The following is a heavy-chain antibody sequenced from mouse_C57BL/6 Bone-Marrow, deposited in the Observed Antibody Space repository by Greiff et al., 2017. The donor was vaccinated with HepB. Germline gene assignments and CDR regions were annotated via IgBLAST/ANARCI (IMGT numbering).Heavy chain of an antibody. CDR1: GFSLTSYG. D-gene: IGHD2-14*01. CDR2: IWSGGST. Sequence: VQLQQSGPGLVQPSQSLSITCTVSGFSLTSYGVHWVRQSPGKGLEWLGVIWSGGSTDYNAAFISRLSISKDNSKSQVFFKMNRLQGDDTAIYYCAREVQDWGQGTTLTVSS. V-gene: IGHV2-2*01. CDR3: AREVQD. J-gene: IGHJ2*01.